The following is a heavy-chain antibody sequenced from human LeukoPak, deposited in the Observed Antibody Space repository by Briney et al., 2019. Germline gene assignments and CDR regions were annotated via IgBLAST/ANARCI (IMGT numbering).Heavy chain of an antibody. Sequence: SETLSLTCTVSGGSISSSSYYWGWIRQPPGKGLEWIGSIYYSGSTYYNPSLKSRVTTSVDTSKNQFSLKLSSVTAADTAVYYCARHYRSNYGSGSYYNRRTMDVWGKGTTVTISS. CDR2: IYYSGST. CDR3: ARHYRSNYGSGSYYNRRTMDV. D-gene: IGHD3-10*01. V-gene: IGHV4-39*01. CDR1: GGSISSSSYY. J-gene: IGHJ6*03.